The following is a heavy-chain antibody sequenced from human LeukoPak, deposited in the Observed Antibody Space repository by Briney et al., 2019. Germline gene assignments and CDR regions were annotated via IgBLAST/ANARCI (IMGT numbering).Heavy chain of an antibody. V-gene: IGHV3-20*04. CDR1: GFTFDDYG. J-gene: IGHJ4*02. D-gene: IGHD3-10*01. Sequence: GGSLRLSCAASGFTFDDYGMSWVRQAPGKGLEWVSGINWNGGSKGYADSVKGRFTISRDSAKNSLYLQMNSLRAEETALYYCARGFGSRSYTIFDYWGQGTLVTVSS. CDR2: INWNGGSK. CDR3: ARGFGSRSYTIFDY.